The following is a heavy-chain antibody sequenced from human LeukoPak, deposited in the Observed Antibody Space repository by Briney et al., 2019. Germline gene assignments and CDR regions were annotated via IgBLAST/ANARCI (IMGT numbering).Heavy chain of an antibody. J-gene: IGHJ4*02. CDR1: GFTFSSYA. CDR2: ISGSGGST. CDR3: AKVITMIVVVSYFDY. D-gene: IGHD3-22*01. V-gene: IGHV3-23*01. Sequence: PGVSLRLSCAASGFTFSSYAMSWVRQAPGKGLEWVSAISGSGGSTYYADSVKGRFTISRDNSKNTLYLQMNSLRAEDTAVYYCAKVITMIVVVSYFDYWGQGTLVTVSS.